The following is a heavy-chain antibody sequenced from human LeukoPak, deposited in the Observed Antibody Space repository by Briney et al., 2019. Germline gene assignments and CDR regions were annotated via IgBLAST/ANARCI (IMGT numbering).Heavy chain of an antibody. J-gene: IGHJ4*02. CDR2: IYYSGST. V-gene: IGHV4-59*08. CDR3: ARTMVRGAPRYYFDY. D-gene: IGHD3-10*01. Sequence: SDTLSLTCTVSGGSISSYYWSWIRQPPGKGLEWIGYIYYSGSTNYNPSLKSRVTISVDTSKNQFSLKLSSVTAADTAVYYCARTMVRGAPRYYFDYWGQGTLVTVSS. CDR1: GGSISSYY.